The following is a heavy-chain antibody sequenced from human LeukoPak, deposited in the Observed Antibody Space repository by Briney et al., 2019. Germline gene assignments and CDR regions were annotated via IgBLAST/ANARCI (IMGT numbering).Heavy chain of an antibody. Sequence: ASVKVSCKASGGTFSSYAMSWVRQAPGQGLEWMGMIIPIFGTANYAQKFQGRVTLTTDESTSTAYMELSSLRSEDTAVYYCAIGDWGSARSAFDIWGQGTMVTVSS. J-gene: IGHJ3*02. CDR2: IIPIFGTA. V-gene: IGHV1-69*05. D-gene: IGHD7-27*01. CDR1: GGTFSSYA. CDR3: AIGDWGSARSAFDI.